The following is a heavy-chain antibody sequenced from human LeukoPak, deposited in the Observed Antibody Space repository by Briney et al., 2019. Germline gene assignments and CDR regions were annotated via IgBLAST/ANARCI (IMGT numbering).Heavy chain of an antibody. V-gene: IGHV3-48*03. CDR2: ISSSGSKI. CDR3: ARDGEWELPAIDY. J-gene: IGHJ4*02. Sequence: GGSLRLSCAASGFTFSSYEMEWVGQAPGKGLEWVSYISSSGSKIYYADSVKGRFTISRDNAKNSLYLQMNSLRAEDTAVYYCARDGEWELPAIDYWGQGTLLTVSS. CDR1: GFTFSSYE. D-gene: IGHD1-26*01.